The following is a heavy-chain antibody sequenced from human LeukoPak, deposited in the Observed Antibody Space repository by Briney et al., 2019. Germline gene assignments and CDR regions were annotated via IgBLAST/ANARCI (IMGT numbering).Heavy chain of an antibody. V-gene: IGHV4-4*02. CDR1: GGSISISSSNW. D-gene: IGHD4-23*01. CDR2: IFHSGST. Sequence: SETLSLTCAVSGGSISISSSNWWSWVRQPTGKELEWIGEIFHSGSTNYNPSLKSRVTISVDKSKNQFSLKLSSLTAADTAVYYCARDLHGGNSFTSDWYFDLWGRGTLVTVSS. J-gene: IGHJ2*01. CDR3: ARDLHGGNSFTSDWYFDL.